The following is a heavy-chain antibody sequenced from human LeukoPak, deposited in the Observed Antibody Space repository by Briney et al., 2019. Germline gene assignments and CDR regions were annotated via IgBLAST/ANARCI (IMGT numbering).Heavy chain of an antibody. Sequence: PSETLSLTCTVSGGPISSSSYYWGWIRQPPGKGLEWIGSIYYSGSTYYNPSLKSRVTISVDTSKNQFSLKLSSVTAADTAVYYCARIAVALDYWGQGTLVTVSS. CDR1: GGPISSSSYY. CDR3: ARIAVALDY. CDR2: IYYSGST. D-gene: IGHD6-19*01. J-gene: IGHJ4*02. V-gene: IGHV4-39*01.